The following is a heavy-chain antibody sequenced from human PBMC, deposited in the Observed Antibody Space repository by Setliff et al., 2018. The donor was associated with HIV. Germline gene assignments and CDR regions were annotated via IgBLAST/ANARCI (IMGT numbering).Heavy chain of an antibody. J-gene: IGHJ4*02. CDR2: ISNSRTTT. CDR1: GTDLNVGY. CDR3: ARAKTSGTYYGWSY. Sequence: PGGSLRLSCVASGTDLNVGYMSWIRQAPGKGPEWVSYISNSRTTTSYADSVKGRFTISRDNAKNSLYLQMNSLRAEDTAVYYCARAKTSGTYYGWSYWGQGTLVTVSS. D-gene: IGHD1-26*01. V-gene: IGHV3-11*01.